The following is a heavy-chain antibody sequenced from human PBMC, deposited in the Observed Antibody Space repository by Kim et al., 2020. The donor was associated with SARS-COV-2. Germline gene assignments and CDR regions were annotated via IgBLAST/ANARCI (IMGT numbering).Heavy chain of an antibody. D-gene: IGHD2-8*01. V-gene: IGHV1-3*01. CDR2: VNAGNGDT. Sequence: ASVKVSCKASGYTFTKYGVHWVRQAPGQSLEWMGWVNAGNGDTHYSPKFQYRVTITRDTSATTAYMELSSLRSEDTAVYYCARPSFCADGICPYYDYWGQGTLVTVSS. CDR3: ARPSFCADGICPYYDY. CDR1: GYTFTKYG. J-gene: IGHJ4*02.